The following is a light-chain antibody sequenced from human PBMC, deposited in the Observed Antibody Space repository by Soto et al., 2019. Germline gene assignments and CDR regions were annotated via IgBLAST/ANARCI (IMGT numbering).Light chain of an antibody. CDR3: QQYGTSPRVT. CDR1: QSVTSNY. J-gene: IGKJ5*01. CDR2: GAS. Sequence: EIVLTQSPGTLSLSPGERATLSCRASQSVTSNYLAWYQQKPGQAPRLLIYGASVRAAGIPDRFSGSGSGTDVTLTISRLEPEDFAVYYCQQYGTSPRVTFGQGTRLEIK. V-gene: IGKV3-20*01.